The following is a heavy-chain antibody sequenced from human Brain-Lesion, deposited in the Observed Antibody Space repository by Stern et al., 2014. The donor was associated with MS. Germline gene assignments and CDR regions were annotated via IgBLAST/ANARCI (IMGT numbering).Heavy chain of an antibody. Sequence: QVQLVQSGAEVKKPGASVKVSCKASGYTFTGYYMHWVRQAPGQGLEWMGWINPKSGGTNYAQKFQGRVTMTRDTSINTAYMELSRLRSDDTAVYYCATYYYDSTGYTDFWGQGTLVTVSS. CDR3: ATYYYDSTGYTDF. D-gene: IGHD3-22*01. CDR1: GYTFTGYY. V-gene: IGHV1-2*02. CDR2: INPKSGGT. J-gene: IGHJ4*02.